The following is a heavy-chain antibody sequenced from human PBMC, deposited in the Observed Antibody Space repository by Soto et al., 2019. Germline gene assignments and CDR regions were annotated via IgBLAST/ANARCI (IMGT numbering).Heavy chain of an antibody. D-gene: IGHD3-10*01. CDR1: GFTVSSNY. CDR3: ARGDRTMVRGLIRAEVSFD. CDR2: IYSGGST. V-gene: IGHV3-53*02. J-gene: IGHJ4*02. Sequence: EVQLVETGGGLIQPGGSLRLSCAASGFTVSSNYMSWVRQAPGKGLEWVSVIYSGGSTYYAVSVKGRFTISRNNSKNTMYLKMHTVRAEDMAVYYWARGDRTMVRGLIRAEVSFDWGQAARVTVST.